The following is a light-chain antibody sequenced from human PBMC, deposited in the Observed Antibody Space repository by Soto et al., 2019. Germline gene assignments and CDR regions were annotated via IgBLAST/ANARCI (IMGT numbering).Light chain of an antibody. CDR1: SSDVGGYNY. CDR2: DVI. V-gene: IGLV2-14*01. J-gene: IGLJ2*01. CDR3: SSYTSSGTLV. Sequence: QSALTQPASVSGSPGQSITISCAGTSSDVGGYNYVSWYQQHPGKAPKLMTYDVINRPSGVSNRFSGSKSGNTASLTISGPQAQDEADYYCSSYTSSGTLVFGGGTKLTVL.